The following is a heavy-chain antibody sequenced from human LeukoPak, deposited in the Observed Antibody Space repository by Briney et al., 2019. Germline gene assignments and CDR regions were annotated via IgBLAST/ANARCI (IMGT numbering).Heavy chain of an antibody. CDR1: GYTFTTYG. CDR2: ISAYNGNT. D-gene: IGHD3-16*02. CDR3: ARVDDYVWGSYRWTFDY. Sequence: ASVKVSCKASGYTFTTYGITWVRQAPGQGLEWMGWISAYNGNTNYAQKLQGRVTMTTDTSTSTAYMELRSLTSDDTAVYYCARVDDYVWGSYRWTFDYWGQGTLVTVSS. J-gene: IGHJ4*02. V-gene: IGHV1-18*01.